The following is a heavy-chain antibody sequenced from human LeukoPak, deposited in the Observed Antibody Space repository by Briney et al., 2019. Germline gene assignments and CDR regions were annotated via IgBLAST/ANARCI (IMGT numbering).Heavy chain of an antibody. J-gene: IGHJ4*02. D-gene: IGHD3-22*01. Sequence: GGSLRLSCAASGFTFSNYAMSWVRQAPGKGLEWVSAISGGGTTTYSADSVKGRFTISRDNSKNTLYLQMNSLRAEDTAVYYCAKGHGDSSGYYYFDYWGQGTLVTVSS. CDR3: AKGHGDSSGYYYFDY. CDR1: GFTFSNYA. V-gene: IGHV3-23*01. CDR2: ISGGGTTT.